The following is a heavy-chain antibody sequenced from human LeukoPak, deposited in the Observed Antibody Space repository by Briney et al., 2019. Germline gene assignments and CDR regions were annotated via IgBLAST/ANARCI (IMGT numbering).Heavy chain of an antibody. V-gene: IGHV4-30-2*01. D-gene: IGHD3-16*01. CDR1: GGSISSGGYS. J-gene: IGHJ4*02. CDR2: IYHSGST. Sequence: PSETLSLTCAVSGGSISSGGYSWSWIRQPPGKGLEWIGYIYHSGSTYYNPSLKSRVTISVDRSKNQFSLKLSSVTAADTAVYYCARDQFGGGLGIDYWGQGTLVTVSS. CDR3: ARDQFGGGLGIDY.